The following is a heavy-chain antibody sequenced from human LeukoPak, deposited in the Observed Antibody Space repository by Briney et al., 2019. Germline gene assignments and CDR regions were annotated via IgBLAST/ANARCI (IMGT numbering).Heavy chain of an antibody. CDR1: GVLIGSGFY. J-gene: IGHJ3*02. D-gene: IGHD6-6*01. V-gene: IGHV4-61*02. CDR2: IYTSGIT. Sequence: PSETLSLTCTVSGVLIGSGFYWSWIRQPAGKGLEWIGRIYTSGITNYNPYLKSRVTISADTSKNQFFLKLSSVTAADTAVYYCARVPGVRSSSIVHGFDIWGQGTSVTVSS. CDR3: ARVPGVRSSSIVHGFDI.